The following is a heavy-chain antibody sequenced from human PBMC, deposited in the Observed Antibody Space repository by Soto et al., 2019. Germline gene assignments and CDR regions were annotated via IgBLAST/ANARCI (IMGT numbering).Heavy chain of an antibody. CDR3: AKDLTSFDI. CDR1: GFTFSDYA. J-gene: IGHJ3*02. Sequence: GGSLRLSCAASGFTFSDYAMTWVRQAPGQGLEWVSGISGSATYYADSVKGRFTISRDNSKNTLYLQMNSLRAEDTALYYCAKDLTSFDIWGQGTMVTVSS. CDR2: ISGSAT. V-gene: IGHV3-23*01.